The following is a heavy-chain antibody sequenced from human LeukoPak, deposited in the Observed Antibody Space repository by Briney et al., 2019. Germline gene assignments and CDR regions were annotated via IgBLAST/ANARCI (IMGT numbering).Heavy chain of an antibody. Sequence: SETLSLTCTVSGGSISSSSYYWGWIRQPPGKGLEWIGSIYYSGGTYYNPSLKSRVTISVDTSKNQFSLKLSSVTAADTAVYYCARGISSSSSGAFDIWGQGTMVTVSS. D-gene: IGHD6-6*01. CDR1: GGSISSSSYY. CDR3: ARGISSSSSGAFDI. V-gene: IGHV4-39*07. CDR2: IYYSGGT. J-gene: IGHJ3*02.